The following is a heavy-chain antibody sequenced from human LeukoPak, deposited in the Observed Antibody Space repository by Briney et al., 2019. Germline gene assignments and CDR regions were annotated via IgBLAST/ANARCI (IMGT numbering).Heavy chain of an antibody. CDR2: IYYSGST. CDR3: ARHAYDYVWGSYRPNQNWFDP. CDR1: GDSISSSSSY. Sequence: SETLSLTCTVSGDSISSSSSYWGWIRQPPGEGLEWIGSIYYSGSTYYSTSLKSRVTISVDTSKNQFSLKLSSVTAADTAVYYCARHAYDYVWGSYRPNQNWFDPWGQGTLVTVSS. V-gene: IGHV4-39*01. J-gene: IGHJ5*02. D-gene: IGHD3-16*02.